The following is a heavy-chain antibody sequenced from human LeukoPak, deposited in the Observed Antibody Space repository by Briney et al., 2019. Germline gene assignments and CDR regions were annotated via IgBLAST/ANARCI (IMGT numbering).Heavy chain of an antibody. CDR3: AREEFLHEIDSSGYFVY. CDR1: GGSITGYY. Sequence: SETLSLTCTVSGGSITGYYWNWIRQPAGQGLEWLGRVYSSGVDNYNPSLTSRVTMSVDTSKNQFSLKLTSLTAADTAVYYCAREEFLHEIDSSGYFVYWGQGTLVTVSS. V-gene: IGHV4-4*07. J-gene: IGHJ4*02. D-gene: IGHD3-22*01. CDR2: VYSSGVD.